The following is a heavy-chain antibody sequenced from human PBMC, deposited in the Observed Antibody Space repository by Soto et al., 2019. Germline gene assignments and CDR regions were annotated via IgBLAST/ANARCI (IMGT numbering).Heavy chain of an antibody. Sequence: EVQLVESGGGLVKPGGSQRLSCAASGFTFSSYSMNWVRQAPGKGLEWVSSIGSSSSYIYYADSLKGRFTISRDNAKNSLYLQMNSLRAEDTAVYYCARGQRVSVIPVAVEDSFDIWGQGTLVTVSS. D-gene: IGHD6-19*01. V-gene: IGHV3-21*01. J-gene: IGHJ3*02. CDR3: ARGQRVSVIPVAVEDSFDI. CDR2: IGSSSSYI. CDR1: GFTFSSYS.